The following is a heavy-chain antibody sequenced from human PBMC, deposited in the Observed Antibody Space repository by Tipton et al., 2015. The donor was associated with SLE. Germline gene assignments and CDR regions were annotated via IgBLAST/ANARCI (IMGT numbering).Heavy chain of an antibody. CDR3: ARDRKGSSGWSSFDY. CDR1: GGSISSYY. J-gene: IGHJ4*02. Sequence: TLSLTCTVSGGSISSYYWSWIRQPPGKGLEWIGYIYYSGSTNYNPSLKSRVTISVDTSKNQFSLKLSSVTAADTAAYYCARDRKGSSGWSSFDYWGQGTLVTVSS. CDR2: IYYSGST. D-gene: IGHD6-19*01. V-gene: IGHV4-59*01.